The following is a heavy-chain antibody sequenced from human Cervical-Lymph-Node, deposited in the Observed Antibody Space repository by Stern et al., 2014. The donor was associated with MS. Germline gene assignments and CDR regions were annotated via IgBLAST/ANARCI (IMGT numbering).Heavy chain of an antibody. V-gene: IGHV3-33*01. CDR1: GFTFSKYG. CDR2: IWNDGSKK. J-gene: IGHJ3*02. Sequence: VQLVESGGGVVQPGRSLRLSCVASGFTFSKYGMHWVRQAPGKGLEWVAVIWNDGSKKYYVDSVKGRFTISRDDSKNTVYLQMSSLRVEDTAVYYCARSVHGTWGIGDDFDIWGQGTKVTVSS. CDR3: ARSVHGTWGIGDDFDI. D-gene: IGHD1/OR15-1a*01.